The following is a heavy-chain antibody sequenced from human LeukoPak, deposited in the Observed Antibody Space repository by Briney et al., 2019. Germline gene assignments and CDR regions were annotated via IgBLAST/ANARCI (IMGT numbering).Heavy chain of an antibody. D-gene: IGHD3-10*01. J-gene: IGHJ3*02. Sequence: PGGSLRLSCAASGFTFSGFIIHWVRQAPGKGLEWIGRVTSKTNSYATAYAASVKGRFTVSRDDSKKTAYLQMNSLKTEDTAVYYCAAGITLVRGGTFXIWGQGTMVIVSS. CDR2: VTSKTNSYAT. V-gene: IGHV3-73*01. CDR3: AAGITLVRGGTFXI. CDR1: GFTFSGFI.